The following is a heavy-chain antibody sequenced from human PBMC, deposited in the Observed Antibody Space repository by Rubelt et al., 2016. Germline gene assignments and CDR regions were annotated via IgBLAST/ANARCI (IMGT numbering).Heavy chain of an antibody. D-gene: IGHD6-6*01. CDR1: GGSISSYY. V-gene: IGHV4-59*01. CDR2: IYYSGRT. J-gene: IGHJ4*02. Sequence: QVQLQESGPGLVKPSETLSLTCTVSGGSISSYYWSWIRQPPGKGLEWIGYIYYSGRTNYNPSLKSRVTISVDTSKNQFSLKLSSVTAADTAVYYCARDARPGIRYFDYWGQGTLVTVSS. CDR3: ARDARPGIRYFDY.